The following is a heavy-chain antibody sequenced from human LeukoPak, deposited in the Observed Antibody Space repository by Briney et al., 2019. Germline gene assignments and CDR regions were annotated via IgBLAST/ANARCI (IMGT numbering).Heavy chain of an antibody. CDR1: GGSICSGYYY. J-gene: IGHJ4*02. CDR2: IYTSGST. D-gene: IGHD3-3*01. CDR3: ARDQLGEPTIFLAY. Sequence: SETLSLTCTVSGGSICSGYYYWSWIRQPAGKGLEWIGRIYTSGSTNYNPSLKTRVTISLDTSKNQFSLKLNSVTAADTAVYYCARDQLGEPTIFLAYWGQGTLVTVSS. V-gene: IGHV4-61*02.